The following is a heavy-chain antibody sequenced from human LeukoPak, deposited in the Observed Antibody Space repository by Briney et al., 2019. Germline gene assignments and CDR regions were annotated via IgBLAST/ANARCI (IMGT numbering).Heavy chain of an antibody. J-gene: IGHJ4*02. V-gene: IGHV4-59*01. CDR1: GGSFSGYY. CDR3: ARGITMVRGNFDY. CDR2: IYYSGST. Sequence: TPSETLSLTCAVYGGSFSGYYWSWIRQPPGKGLEWIGYIYYSGSTNYNPSLKSRVTISVDTSKNQFSLKLSSVTAADTAVYYCARGITMVRGNFDYWGQGTLVTVSS. D-gene: IGHD3-10*01.